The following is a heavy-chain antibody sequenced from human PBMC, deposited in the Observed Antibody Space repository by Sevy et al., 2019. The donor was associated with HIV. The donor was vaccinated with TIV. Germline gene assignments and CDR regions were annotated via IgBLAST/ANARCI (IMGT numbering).Heavy chain of an antibody. V-gene: IGHV3-43*01. CDR3: APSGYDWGLG. Sequence: GGSLRLSCVASGFTFDDYTMHWVRQAPGKGLEWVSLISWDGGSTYYADSVKGRFTISRDNSKNSLYLQMNSLRDEDTAVYYCAPSGYDWGLGWGQGTLVTVSS. CDR2: ISWDGGST. J-gene: IGHJ4*02. D-gene: IGHD5-12*01. CDR1: GFTFDDYT.